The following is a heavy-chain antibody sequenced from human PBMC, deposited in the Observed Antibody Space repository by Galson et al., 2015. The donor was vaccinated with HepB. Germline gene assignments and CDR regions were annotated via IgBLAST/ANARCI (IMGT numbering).Heavy chain of an antibody. D-gene: IGHD3-22*01. J-gene: IGHJ4*02. CDR2: IYYSGST. CDR3: ARDSSGYPYYLDY. Sequence: ETLSLTCTVSGGSISSYYWSWIRQPPGKGLEWIGYIYYSGSTNYNPSLKSRVTISVDTSKNQFSLKLSSVTAADTAVYYCARDSSGYPYYLDYWGQGTLVTVSS. CDR1: GGSISSYY. V-gene: IGHV4-59*01.